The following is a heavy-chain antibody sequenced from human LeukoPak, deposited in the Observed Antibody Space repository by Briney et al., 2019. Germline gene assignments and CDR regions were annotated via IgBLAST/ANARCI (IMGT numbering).Heavy chain of an antibody. V-gene: IGHV4-30-4*01. D-gene: IGHD1-1*01. J-gene: IGHJ6*02. CDR3: ASVFPKRGYYYGMDV. CDR2: VYYSEST. CDR1: GGSISSGDYY. Sequence: SETLSLTCTVSGGSISSGDYYWSWIRQPPGKGLEWIGYVYYSESTYYNPSLKRRVTISVDTSKNQFSLKLSSVTAADTAVYYCASVFPKRGYYYGMDVWGQGTTVTVSS.